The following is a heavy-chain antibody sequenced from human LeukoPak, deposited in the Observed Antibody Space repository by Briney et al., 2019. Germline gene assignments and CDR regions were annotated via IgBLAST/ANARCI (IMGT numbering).Heavy chain of an antibody. J-gene: IGHJ4*02. CDR1: GFTFSSYS. V-gene: IGHV3-21*01. D-gene: IGHD2-2*01. CDR2: ISSSSSYI. Sequence: GGSLRLSCAASGFTFSSYSMNWVRQAPGKRLEWGSSISSSSSYIYSADSVKGRFTISRDNAKNSLHLQMNSLRAEDTAVYYCARAPDIVVVPALFDYWGQGTLVTVSS. CDR3: ARAPDIVVVPALFDY.